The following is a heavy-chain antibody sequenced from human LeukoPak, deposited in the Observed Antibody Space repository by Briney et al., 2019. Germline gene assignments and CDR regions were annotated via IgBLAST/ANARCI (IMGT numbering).Heavy chain of an antibody. CDR3: AXXRTYYGSGSYXXXESXXXX. CDR2: ISGSGGST. D-gene: IGHD3-10*01. V-gene: IGHV3-23*01. CDR1: GFTFSSYA. J-gene: IGHJ4*02. Sequence: PGGSLRLSCAASGFTFSSYAMSWVRQAPGKGLEWVSAISGSGGSTYYADSVKGRFTISRDNSKNTLYLQMNSLRAEDTAVYYCAXXRTYYGSGSYXXXESXXXXWXQGTLVXVSS.